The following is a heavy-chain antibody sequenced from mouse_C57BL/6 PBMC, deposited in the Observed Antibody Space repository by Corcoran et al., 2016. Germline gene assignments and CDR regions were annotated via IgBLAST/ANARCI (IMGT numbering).Heavy chain of an antibody. CDR1: GYTFTTYG. CDR2: INTYSGVP. Sequence: QIQLVQSGPELKKPGETVKISCKASGYTFTTYGMSWVKQAPGKGLKWIGWINTYSGVPTYADDFKGRFAFSLETSASTAYLQINNLKNEDTATYFCARTWFAYWGQGTLVTVSA. CDR3: ARTWFAY. J-gene: IGHJ3*01. V-gene: IGHV9-3*01.